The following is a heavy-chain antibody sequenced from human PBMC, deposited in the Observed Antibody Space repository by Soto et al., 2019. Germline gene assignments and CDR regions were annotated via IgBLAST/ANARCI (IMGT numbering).Heavy chain of an antibody. CDR3: ARLGGSYAVPHFDY. D-gene: IGHD1-26*01. CDR2: IYYSGTT. V-gene: IGHV4-28*01. J-gene: IGHJ4*02. CDR1: GYSISSSNW. Sequence: SETLSLTCAVSGYSISSSNWWGWIRQPPGKGLEWIGYIYYSGTTYYNPSLKSRVTLSVDTSKNQFSLKLSSVTAADTAVYYCARLGGSYAVPHFDYWGQGTLVTVSS.